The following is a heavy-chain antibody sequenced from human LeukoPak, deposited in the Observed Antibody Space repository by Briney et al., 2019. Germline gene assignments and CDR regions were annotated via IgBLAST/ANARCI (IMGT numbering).Heavy chain of an antibody. CDR1: GFTFSGSA. CDR3: TNSLLLTAPDYYMDL. D-gene: IGHD2-21*01. J-gene: IGHJ6*03. V-gene: IGHV3-73*01. CDR2: IRSKVNSYAT. Sequence: GGSLRLSCAASGFTFSGSAMHWVRQASGKGLEWVGRIRSKVNSYATAYGASVKGRFTISRDDSKNTAYLQMNSLKTEDTAVYYCTNSLLLTAPDYYMDLWGKGTTVTVSS.